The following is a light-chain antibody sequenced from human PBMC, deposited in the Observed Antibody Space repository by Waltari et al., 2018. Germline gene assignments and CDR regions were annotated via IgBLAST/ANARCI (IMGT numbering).Light chain of an antibody. J-gene: IGLJ3*02. CDR3: ATWGDGLCGWV. CDR1: TSNTGSNT. V-gene: IGLV1-44*01. Sequence: QSVLTQPPSASETPGQMVTISCSGSTSNTGSNTIHWYQQFPGTAPKLLIYSNKQRPSGVPDRFSGSKSGTSASLAITGLQSEDEADYYCATWGDGLCGWVFGGGTKLSVL. CDR2: SNK.